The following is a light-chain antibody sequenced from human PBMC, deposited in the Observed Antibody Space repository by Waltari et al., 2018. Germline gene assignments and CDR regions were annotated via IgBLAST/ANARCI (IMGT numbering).Light chain of an antibody. J-gene: IGKJ5*01. CDR3: MQSLQTPLS. CDR2: FGS. Sequence: EIVTTQSPLSLSVPPGESASISCSSTQRLLNSNGYSCLDWYVQKPGQTPQLLIYFGSYRASGVPDRFSGSGSDTDFTLKISRVEADDVGVYYCMQSLQTPLSFGQGTRLEIK. V-gene: IGKV2-28*01. CDR1: QRLLNSNGYSC.